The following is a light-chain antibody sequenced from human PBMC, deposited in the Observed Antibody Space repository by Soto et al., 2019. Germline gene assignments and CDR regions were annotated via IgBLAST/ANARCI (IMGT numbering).Light chain of an antibody. Sequence: EIVLTQSPATLSLSPGERATLSCRASQTISSYLAWYQQKPGQAPRLLIYDASNRATGIPARFSGSGSGTDCNLAISSLEPDDFAVYYWQQRANWPPYTFGQGTKLEIK. CDR2: DAS. CDR3: QQRANWPPYT. J-gene: IGKJ2*01. V-gene: IGKV3-11*01. CDR1: QTISSY.